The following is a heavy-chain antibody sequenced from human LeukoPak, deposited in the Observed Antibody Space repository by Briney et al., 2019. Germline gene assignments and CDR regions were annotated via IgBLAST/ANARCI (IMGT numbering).Heavy chain of an antibody. CDR1: GFTFTSYS. Sequence: GGSLRLSCAASGFTFTSYSMNWVRQAPGKGLEWVSTISGGGSTYYADSVKGRFTISRDNSKNTLYLQVNSLRAEDTAVYYCAKGGKWDVTPFDYWGQGTLVTVSS. V-gene: IGHV3-23*01. D-gene: IGHD1-26*01. CDR2: ISGGGST. CDR3: AKGGKWDVTPFDY. J-gene: IGHJ4*02.